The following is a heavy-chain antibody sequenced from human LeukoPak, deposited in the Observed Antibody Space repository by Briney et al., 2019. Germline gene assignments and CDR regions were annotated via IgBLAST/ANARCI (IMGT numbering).Heavy chain of an antibody. CDR1: GFTVSSNY. CDR2: IYSGGST. Sequence: GGSLRLSCAASGFTVSSNYMSWVRQAPVKELEWVSVIYSGGSTYYADSVKGRFTISRDNSKNTLYLQMNSLRAEDTAVYYCARCQSWQNFDYWGQGTLVTVSS. CDR3: ARCQSWQNFDY. D-gene: IGHD5/OR15-5a*01. V-gene: IGHV3-66*01. J-gene: IGHJ4*02.